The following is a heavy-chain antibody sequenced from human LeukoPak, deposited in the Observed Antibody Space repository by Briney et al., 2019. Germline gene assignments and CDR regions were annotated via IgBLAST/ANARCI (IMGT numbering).Heavy chain of an antibody. Sequence: GASVKVSCKASGYTFTGYYMHWVRQAPGKGLEWMGWINPNSGGTNYAQKFQGRVTMTSDTPISTAYMELSRLRFDDTAVYYCAGVCVYGDYYDAFDIWGQGTMVTVSS. V-gene: IGHV1-2*02. D-gene: IGHD4-17*01. CDR3: AGVCVYGDYYDAFDI. CDR2: INPNSGGT. J-gene: IGHJ3*02. CDR1: GYTFTGYY.